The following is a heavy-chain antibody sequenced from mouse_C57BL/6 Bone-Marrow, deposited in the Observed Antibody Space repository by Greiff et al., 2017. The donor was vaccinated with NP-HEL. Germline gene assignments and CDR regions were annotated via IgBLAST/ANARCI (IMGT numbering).Heavy chain of an antibody. D-gene: IGHD4-1*02. CDR2: INYDGSST. CDR1: GFTFSDYY. Sequence: EVKLVESEGGLVQPGSSMKLSCTASGFTFSDYYMAWVRQVPEKGLEWVANINYDGSSTYYLDSLKSRFIISRDNAKNILYLQMSSLKSEDTATYYCARTQLGRNWYFDVWGTGTTVTVSS. J-gene: IGHJ1*03. V-gene: IGHV5-16*01. CDR3: ARTQLGRNWYFDV.